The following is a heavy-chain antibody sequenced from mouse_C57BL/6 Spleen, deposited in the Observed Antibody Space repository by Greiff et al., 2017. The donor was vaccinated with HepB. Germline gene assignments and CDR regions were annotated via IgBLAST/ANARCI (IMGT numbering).Heavy chain of an antibody. Sequence: QVQLQQPGAELVMPGASVKLSCKASGYTFTSYWMHWVKQRPGQGLEWIGEIDPSDSYTNYNQKFKGKSTLTVDKCSSTAYMQLSSLTSEDSAVYYCARSDWDWFAYWGQGTLVTVSA. V-gene: IGHV1-69*01. J-gene: IGHJ3*01. D-gene: IGHD4-1*01. CDR1: GYTFTSYW. CDR3: ARSDWDWFAY. CDR2: IDPSDSYT.